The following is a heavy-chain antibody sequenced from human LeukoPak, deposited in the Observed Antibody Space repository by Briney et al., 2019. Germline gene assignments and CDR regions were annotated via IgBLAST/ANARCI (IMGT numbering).Heavy chain of an antibody. J-gene: IGHJ3*02. Sequence: GGSLRLSCVASGFTFSTYAMSWVRQAPGKGLEWVSVICDSGGSTYYADSVKGRFTISRDNSKNTLYLQMNSLRAEDTAIYYCAKLGGDHRYPFDIWGQGTMVTVSS. D-gene: IGHD4-17*01. V-gene: IGHV3-23*01. CDR2: ICDSGGST. CDR3: AKLGGDHRYPFDI. CDR1: GFTFSTYA.